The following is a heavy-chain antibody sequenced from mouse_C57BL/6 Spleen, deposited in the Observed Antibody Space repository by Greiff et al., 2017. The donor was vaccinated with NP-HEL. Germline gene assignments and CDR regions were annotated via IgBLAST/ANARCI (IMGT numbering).Heavy chain of an antibody. CDR3: AKETAQAYFDY. CDR2: INPSTGGT. Sequence: VQLQQSGPELVKPGASVKISCKASGYSFTGYYMNWVKQSPEKSLEWIGEINPSTGGTTYNQKFKAKATLTVDKSSSTAYMQLKSLTSEDSADYYCAKETAQAYFDYWGQGTTLTVSS. D-gene: IGHD3-2*02. V-gene: IGHV1-42*01. CDR1: GYSFTGYY. J-gene: IGHJ2*01.